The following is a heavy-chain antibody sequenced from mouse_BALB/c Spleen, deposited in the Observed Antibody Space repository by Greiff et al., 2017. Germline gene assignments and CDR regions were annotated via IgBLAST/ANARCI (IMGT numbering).Heavy chain of an antibody. Sequence: EVQGVESGGGLVQPGGSRKLSCAASGFTFSSFGMHWVRQAPEKGLEWVAYISSGSSTIYYADTVKGRFTISRDNPKNTLFLQMTSLRSEDTAMYYCATYYYGVDYWGQGTTLTVSS. V-gene: IGHV5-17*02. D-gene: IGHD1-1*01. CDR1: GFTFSSFG. CDR3: ATYYYGVDY. CDR2: ISSGSSTI. J-gene: IGHJ2*01.